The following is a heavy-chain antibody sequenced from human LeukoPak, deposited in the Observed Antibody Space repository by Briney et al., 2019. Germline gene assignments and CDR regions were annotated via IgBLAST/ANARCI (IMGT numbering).Heavy chain of an antibody. D-gene: IGHD3-22*01. V-gene: IGHV4-39*01. Sequence: PSETLSLTCTVSGGSISSSSYYWGWIRQPPGKGLEWIGTIYYSGSTYYNPSLKSRVTISVDTSKNQFSLKLSSVTAADTAIYYCASGYFYDSSGYLRPFDYWGQGALVTVSS. J-gene: IGHJ4*02. CDR2: IYYSGST. CDR1: GGSISSSSYY. CDR3: ASGYFYDSSGYLRPFDY.